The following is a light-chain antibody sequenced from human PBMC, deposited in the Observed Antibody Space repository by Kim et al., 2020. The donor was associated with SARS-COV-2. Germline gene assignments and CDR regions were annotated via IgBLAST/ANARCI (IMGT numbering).Light chain of an antibody. CDR2: DKN. V-gene: IGLV1-51*01. J-gene: IGLJ1*01. CDR1: KYNVGSYS. CDR3: GTWDGSLSGSV. Sequence: QEISTSGSGTKYNVGSYSGTGYQQCPGTTPRLVIYDKNKRPAGIPGRLSGSRSGTSATLAITDLQAGDESDYYCGTWDGSLSGSVFGTGTKVTVL.